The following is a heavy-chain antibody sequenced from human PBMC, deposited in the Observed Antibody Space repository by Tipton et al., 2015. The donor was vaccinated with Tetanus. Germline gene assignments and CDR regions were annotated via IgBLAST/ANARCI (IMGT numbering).Heavy chain of an antibody. J-gene: IGHJ3*02. CDR1: GYTFTGYY. D-gene: IGHD3-9*01. V-gene: IGHV1-2*02. Sequence: QLVQSGAEVKKPGASVKVSCTASGYTFTGYYLHWVRQAPGQGPEWMGWINPNNGGTHLAQKFQDRVTLTTVTSISTAYMELSRLTSDDAAIYFCSRTGLYLSSEGFDIWGQGAMGIV. CDR3: SRTGLYLSSEGFDI. CDR2: INPNNGGT.